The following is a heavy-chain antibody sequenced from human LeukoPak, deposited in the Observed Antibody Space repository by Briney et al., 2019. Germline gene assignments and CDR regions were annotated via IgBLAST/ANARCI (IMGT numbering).Heavy chain of an antibody. J-gene: IGHJ4*02. CDR2: TSGDGGTT. V-gene: IGHV3-64*01. D-gene: IGHD3-22*01. CDR1: GFSLRKHP. Sequence: PGGSLRLSCAASGFSLRKHPMHWVRQAPGKGLEFVSATSGDGGTTFYASSVKGRFTISRDNSKNMVVLQMGSLRTDDMGVYFCARDCSSGNCRGAPDYWGQGALVTVSS. CDR3: ARDCSSGNCRGAPDY.